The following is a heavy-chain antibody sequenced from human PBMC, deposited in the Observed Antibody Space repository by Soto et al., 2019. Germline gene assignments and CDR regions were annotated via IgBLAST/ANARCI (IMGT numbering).Heavy chain of an antibody. D-gene: IGHD1-1*01. CDR3: ARAPIPFLRNGDVGRRYYYYMDV. Sequence: EVQLVESGGGLVKPGGSLRLSCAASGFTFSSYSMNWVRQAPGKGLEWVSSISSSSSYIYYAESVKGRFTISRDNSTSSMYLQMSSLRAEDTAVYYCARAPIPFLRNGDVGRRYYYYMDVWVRGATVTVSS. V-gene: IGHV3-21*01. CDR1: GFTFSSYS. CDR2: ISSSSSYI. J-gene: IGHJ6*03.